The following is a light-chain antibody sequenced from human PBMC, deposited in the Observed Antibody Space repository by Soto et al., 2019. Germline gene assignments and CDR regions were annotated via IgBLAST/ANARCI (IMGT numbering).Light chain of an antibody. Sequence: EIVLTQSPATLSFSPGERATLSCRASQSVSSYLAWYQQKPGQAPRLLIYGASSRATGIPDRFSGSGSGTDFTLSISGLEPEDFAVYYCQQYSSLWTFGQGTKVDIK. CDR3: QQYSSLWT. J-gene: IGKJ1*01. V-gene: IGKV3-20*01. CDR2: GAS. CDR1: QSVSSY.